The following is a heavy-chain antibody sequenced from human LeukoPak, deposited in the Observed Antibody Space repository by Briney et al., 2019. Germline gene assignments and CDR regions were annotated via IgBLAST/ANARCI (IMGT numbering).Heavy chain of an antibody. J-gene: IGHJ3*02. CDR1: GFTFRTYG. Sequence: GGSLRLSCAASGFTFRTYGMSWVRQAPGKGLEWVSYISSSGSTIYYADSVKGRFTISRDNAKNSLYLQMNSLRAEDTAVYYCARGRLYYYDSSGYMEKAFDIWGQGTMVTVSS. CDR3: ARGRLYYYDSSGYMEKAFDI. D-gene: IGHD3-22*01. V-gene: IGHV3-48*04. CDR2: ISSSGSTI.